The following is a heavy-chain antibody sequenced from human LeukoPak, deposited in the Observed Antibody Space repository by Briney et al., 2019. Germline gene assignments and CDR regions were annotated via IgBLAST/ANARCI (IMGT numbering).Heavy chain of an antibody. CDR1: GFTFSTYG. CDR3: AKEFNRGLPDY. J-gene: IGHJ4*02. CDR2: ISYDGSNE. Sequence: GGSLRLSCAASGFTFSTYGMRWVRQAPGKGLEWVAVISYDGSNEYYADSVKGRFTISRDNSKNTLYLQMSSLRAEDTAVYYCAKEFNRGLPDYWGQGTLVTVPS. D-gene: IGHD2-21*01. V-gene: IGHV3-30*18.